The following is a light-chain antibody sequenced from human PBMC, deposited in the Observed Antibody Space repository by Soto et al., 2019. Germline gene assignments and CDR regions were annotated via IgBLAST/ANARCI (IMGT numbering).Light chain of an antibody. V-gene: IGLV4-69*01. CDR2: LNXXXXX. J-gene: IGLJ2*01. Sequence: QPVLTQSPSASASLGASVKLTCTLSSGHSSYAIAWHQQQPEKGPRYLMKLNXXXXXXXXXXXXXXXSGSSSGAERYLTXXXXXXXXXXXYYCQTWGTGILLFGGGTQLTVL. CDR3: QTWGTGILL. CDR1: SGHSSYA.